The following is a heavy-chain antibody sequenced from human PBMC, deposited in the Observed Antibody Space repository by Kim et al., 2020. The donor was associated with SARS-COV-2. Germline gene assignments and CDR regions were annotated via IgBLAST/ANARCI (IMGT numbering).Heavy chain of an antibody. V-gene: IGHV4-59*13. Sequence: SETLSLTCTVSGGSISSYYWSWIRQPPGKGLEWIGYIYYSGSTNYNPSLKSRVTISVDTSKNQFSLKLSSVTAADTAVYYCARGDYYDSSGLDYWGQGTL. D-gene: IGHD3-22*01. CDR1: GGSISSYY. J-gene: IGHJ4*02. CDR2: IYYSGST. CDR3: ARGDYYDSSGLDY.